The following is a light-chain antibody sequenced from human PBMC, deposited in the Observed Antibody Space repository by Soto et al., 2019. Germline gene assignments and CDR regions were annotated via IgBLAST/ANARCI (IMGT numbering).Light chain of an antibody. V-gene: IGLV1-51*01. Sequence: QPVLTQPPSVSAAPGQKVTISCSGSSSNIGNNFVSWYQQLPGTAPKLLIFDNYNRPSGIPDRFSGSKSGTSATLGITGVQTGDEADYYCAAWDNSLSTSVVFGGGTKVTVL. CDR1: SSNIGNNF. CDR2: DNY. CDR3: AAWDNSLSTSVV. J-gene: IGLJ2*01.